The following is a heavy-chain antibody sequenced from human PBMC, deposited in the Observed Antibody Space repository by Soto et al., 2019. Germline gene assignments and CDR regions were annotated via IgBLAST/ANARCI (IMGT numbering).Heavy chain of an antibody. J-gene: IGHJ6*02. Sequence: QVQLVESGGGVVQPGRSLRLSCAASGFTFSSYAIHWVRQAPGKGLEWVAIISYDGSNKYYADSVKGRFTISRDNSKNTLYLQMNSLRPEDTAVYYCAKDLGYYDSDRYPYYGMDVWGQGTTVTVSS. CDR3: AKDLGYYDSDRYPYYGMDV. CDR2: ISYDGSNK. V-gene: IGHV3-30*18. CDR1: GFTFSSYA. D-gene: IGHD3-22*01.